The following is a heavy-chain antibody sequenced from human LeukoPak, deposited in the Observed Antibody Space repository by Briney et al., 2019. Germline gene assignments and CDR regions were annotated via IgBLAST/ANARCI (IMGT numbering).Heavy chain of an antibody. D-gene: IGHD1-1*01. Sequence: ASETLSLTCSVSGGSINNFYWSWIRQSPGKGLEYIGYIFYTGSTNYNPSLKGRVSISVDTSRNQFSLRVNSVTAADTAVYYCARAGDWNDLPYWGQGILVIVSS. CDR1: GGSINNFY. CDR2: IFYTGST. CDR3: ARAGDWNDLPY. J-gene: IGHJ4*02. V-gene: IGHV4-59*01.